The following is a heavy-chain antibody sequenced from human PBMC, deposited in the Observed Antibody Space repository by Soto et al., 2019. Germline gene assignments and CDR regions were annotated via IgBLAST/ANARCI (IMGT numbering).Heavy chain of an antibody. D-gene: IGHD2-2*01. J-gene: IGHJ6*02. Sequence: GASVKVSCKASGGTFSSYAISWVRQAPGQGLEWMGGIIPIFGTANYAQKFQGRVTITADESTSTAYMELSSLRSEDTAVYYCARDRCSSTSCQGMDVWGQGTTVTVSS. V-gene: IGHV1-69*13. CDR1: GGTFSSYA. CDR3: ARDRCSSTSCQGMDV. CDR2: IIPIFGTA.